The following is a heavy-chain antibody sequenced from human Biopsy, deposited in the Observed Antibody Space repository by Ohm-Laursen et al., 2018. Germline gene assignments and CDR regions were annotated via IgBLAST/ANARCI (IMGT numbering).Heavy chain of an antibody. Sequence: SLRLSCAASGFDFSDYSMSWVRQAPGKGLEWVSSVTTTSSYIYYADSVKGRFTTSRDNAKNTLFLQMNSLSTEDTAAYYCVSFGINWGLSYWGQGILVTVAS. J-gene: IGHJ4*02. CDR2: VTTTSSYI. D-gene: IGHD7-27*01. CDR1: GFDFSDYS. V-gene: IGHV3-21*01. CDR3: VSFGINWGLSY.